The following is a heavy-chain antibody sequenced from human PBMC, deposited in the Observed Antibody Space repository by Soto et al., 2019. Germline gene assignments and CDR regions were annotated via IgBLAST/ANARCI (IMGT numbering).Heavy chain of an antibody. J-gene: IGHJ5*02. V-gene: IGHV3-21*01. Sequence: GGPLRLSCVASGFLFSNYNMNWVLQALRKALEWVSDITGTRVDKHYADSVKGRFTITRDNAKNSVYLQIDSLRVEETAGYYCAREGALKASSSWGQGALVTVAS. CDR1: GFLFSNYN. CDR3: AREGALKASSS. CDR2: ITGTRVDK.